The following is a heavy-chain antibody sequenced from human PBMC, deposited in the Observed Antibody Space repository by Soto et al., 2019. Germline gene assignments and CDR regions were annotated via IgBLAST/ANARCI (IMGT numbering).Heavy chain of an antibody. V-gene: IGHV3-48*02. CDR3: ARYRKWEVLPSVYYSNLDV. D-gene: IGHD1-26*01. CDR2: ISSGGSTI. J-gene: IGHJ6*02. Sequence: GGSLRLSCAASGFTFSTYSMNWVRQAPGKGLEWVAYISSGGSTIYYADSVKGRFTLSRDNAKYSLYLQMNSLRDEDTAVYYCARYRKWEVLPSVYYSNLDVWGQGTTVTVSS. CDR1: GFTFSTYS.